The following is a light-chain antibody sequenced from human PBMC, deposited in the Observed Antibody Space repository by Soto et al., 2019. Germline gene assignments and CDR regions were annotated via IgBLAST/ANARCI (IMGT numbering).Light chain of an antibody. V-gene: IGLV2-14*01. J-gene: IGLJ3*02. CDR1: SSDVGGYNY. Sequence: QSALTQPASVSGSPGQSITISCTGTSSDVGGYNYVSWYQQHPGKAPKLMIYDVSNRPSGVSNRFSGSKSGNTASLSISGFQAEDEADYYCSSYTSSSTLGVFGGGTMLTVL. CDR2: DVS. CDR3: SSYTSSSTLGV.